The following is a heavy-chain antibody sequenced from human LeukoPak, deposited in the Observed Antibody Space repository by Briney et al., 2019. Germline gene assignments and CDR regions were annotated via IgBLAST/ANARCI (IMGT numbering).Heavy chain of an antibody. CDR2: INHSGST. CDR1: GGSFSGYY. Sequence: SETLSLTCAVYGGSFSGYYWSWIRQPPGKGLEWIGEINHSGSTNYNPSLKSRVTISVDTSENQFSLKLSSVTAADTAVYYCARVRRRYYGSGSYYDNNWFDPWGQGTLVTVSS. J-gene: IGHJ5*02. CDR3: ARVRRRYYGSGSYYDNNWFDP. D-gene: IGHD3-10*01. V-gene: IGHV4-34*01.